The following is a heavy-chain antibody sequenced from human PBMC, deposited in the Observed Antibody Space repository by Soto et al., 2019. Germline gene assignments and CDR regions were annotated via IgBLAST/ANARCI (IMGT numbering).Heavy chain of an antibody. V-gene: IGHV3-11*06. D-gene: IGHD3-22*01. J-gene: IGHJ4*02. CDR2: ISSSTSYT. CDR3: ATDDSCVVDYFDY. Sequence: GGSMRLSCAASGLRFSDYYMTWIRQAPGKGLEWISYISSSTSYTNYADSVKGRFTMSRDNAKNSVYLQMNSLRPEDTAVYYWATDDSCVVDYFDYPGKGTRVTVSS. CDR1: GLRFSDYY.